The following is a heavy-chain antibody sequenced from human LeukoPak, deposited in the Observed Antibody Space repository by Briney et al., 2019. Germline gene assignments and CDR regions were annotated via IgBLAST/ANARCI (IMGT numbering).Heavy chain of an antibody. Sequence: PSGTLSLTCDVSGGSICATNWWTWIRQPPGGGLEWIGEVHLNGRTHYSPSLESRVTMSADMSENHISLQLTSVTAADTAVYYCAREGGFYRPLDYSGPGTLVIVSS. CDR3: AREGGFYRPLDY. J-gene: IGHJ4*02. V-gene: IGHV4-4*02. CDR1: GGSICATNW. CDR2: VHLNGRT. D-gene: IGHD2/OR15-2a*01.